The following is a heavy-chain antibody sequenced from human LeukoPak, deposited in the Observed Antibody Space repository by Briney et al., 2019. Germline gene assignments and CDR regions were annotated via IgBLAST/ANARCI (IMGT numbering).Heavy chain of an antibody. CDR2: IHSDGSST. CDR1: GFTFSTYW. D-gene: IGHD6-25*01. V-gene: IGHV3-74*01. Sequence: PGGSLRLSCAASGFTFSTYWMHWVRQAPGKGLLWVSRIHSDGSSTSYADSVKGRFTISRDNAKNTLYLQMNSLRAEDTAVYYCARDFGCRSGCSDAFDIWGQGTMVTVSS. J-gene: IGHJ3*02. CDR3: ARDFGCRSGCSDAFDI.